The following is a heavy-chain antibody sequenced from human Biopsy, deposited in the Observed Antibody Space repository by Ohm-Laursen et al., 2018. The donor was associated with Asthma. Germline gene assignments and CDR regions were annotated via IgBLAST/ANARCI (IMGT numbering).Heavy chain of an antibody. V-gene: IGHV4-31*03. CDR1: GGSMTSGGNT. Sequence: TLSLTCTVSGGSMTSGGNTWNWIRQIPGKGLEWIGYIFDSEGSYYNPSLKSRVMISLDTSQNQFSLSLNSVTAADTAVYFCARGSGLYPESPFDYWGQGTLVTVSS. CDR2: IFDSEGS. J-gene: IGHJ4*02. D-gene: IGHD2-15*01. CDR3: ARGSGLYPESPFDY.